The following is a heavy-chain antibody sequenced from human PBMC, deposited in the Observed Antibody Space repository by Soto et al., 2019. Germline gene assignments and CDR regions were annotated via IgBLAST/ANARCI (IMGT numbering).Heavy chain of an antibody. Sequence: SETLSLTCAVYGGSFSGYYWSWIRQPPGKGLEWIGEINHSGSTNYNPSLKSRVTISVDTSKNQFSLKLSSVTAADTAAYYCASLGYCSGGSCFRSYYYYYGMDVWGQGTTVTVSS. CDR1: GGSFSGYY. V-gene: IGHV4-34*01. CDR3: ASLGYCSGGSCFRSYYYYYGMDV. D-gene: IGHD2-15*01. J-gene: IGHJ6*02. CDR2: INHSGST.